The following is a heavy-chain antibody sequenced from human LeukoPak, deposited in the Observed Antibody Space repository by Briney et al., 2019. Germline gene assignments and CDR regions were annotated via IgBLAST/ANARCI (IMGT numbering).Heavy chain of an antibody. CDR3: VRVGFTTSWSNFDY. J-gene: IGHJ4*02. CDR2: INPNGGDT. D-gene: IGHD2-2*01. Sequence: ASVKVSCKAAGYNFPAYFMHWVRQAPGQGLEWMGRINPNGGDTNYAQKFRGRVTMASDTSISTAYMELNSLMSDDTAVYYCVRVGFTTSWSNFDYWGQGTLVTVSS. CDR1: GYNFPAYF. V-gene: IGHV1-2*06.